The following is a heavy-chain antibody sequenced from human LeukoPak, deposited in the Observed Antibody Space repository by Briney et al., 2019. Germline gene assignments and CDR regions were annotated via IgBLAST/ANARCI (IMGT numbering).Heavy chain of an antibody. CDR1: GGSFSGYY. D-gene: IGHD3-9*01. CDR3: AREGVYYDILAAYYRPYYFDF. V-gene: IGHV4-34*01. Sequence: SETLSLTCAVYGGSFSGYYWSWIRQPPGKGLEWIGEINHGGSTNYNPSLKSRLTISVDTSKNQFPLKLSSVTAADTAVYYCAREGVYYDILAAYYRPYYFDFWGQGTLVTVYS. J-gene: IGHJ4*02. CDR2: INHGGST.